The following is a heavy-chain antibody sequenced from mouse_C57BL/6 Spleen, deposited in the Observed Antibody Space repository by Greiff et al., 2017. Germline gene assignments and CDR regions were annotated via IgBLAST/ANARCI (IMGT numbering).Heavy chain of an antibody. CDR1: GFTFTDYY. J-gene: IGHJ4*01. D-gene: IGHD1-1*01. V-gene: IGHV7-3*01. Sequence: EVQLVESGGGLVQPGGSLSLSCAASGFTFTDYYLSWVRQTPGKALEWLGFIRNKANGYTTEYSASVKGRFTISSDNSQSILYLQMNALRAEDSATYYCARYLHYYGSSLYAMDYWGQGTSVTVSS. CDR2: IRNKANGYTT. CDR3: ARYLHYYGSSLYAMDY.